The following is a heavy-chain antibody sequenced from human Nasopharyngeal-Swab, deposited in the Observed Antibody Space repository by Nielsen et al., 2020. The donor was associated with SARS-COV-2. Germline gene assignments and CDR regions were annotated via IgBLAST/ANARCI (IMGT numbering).Heavy chain of an antibody. CDR2: ISSSSSYI. CDR3: ARVAGLIAAAGDY. V-gene: IGHV3-21*01. Sequence: WIRQNPGKGLEWVSSISSSSSYIYYADSVKGRFTISRDNAKNSLYLQMNSLRAEDTAVYYCARVAGLIAAAGDYWGQGTLVTVSS. J-gene: IGHJ4*02. D-gene: IGHD6-13*01.